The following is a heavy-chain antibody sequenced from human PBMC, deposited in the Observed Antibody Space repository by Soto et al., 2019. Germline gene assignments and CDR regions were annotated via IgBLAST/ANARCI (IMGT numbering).Heavy chain of an antibody. CDR3: VVRGSRGSHVEY. V-gene: IGHV1-69*01. J-gene: IGHJ4*02. CDR1: GGSFNFA. Sequence: QVQVVQSGSEVKKPGSSVKVSCTASGGSFNFAMSWVRQAPGQGLEWMGGITPIFPTAVEAPKFQGRVTITADETTATVSIELTSLRSEDTAVYCCVVRGSRGSHVEYWGQGSLVTVSS. CDR2: ITPIFPTA. D-gene: IGHD3-16*01.